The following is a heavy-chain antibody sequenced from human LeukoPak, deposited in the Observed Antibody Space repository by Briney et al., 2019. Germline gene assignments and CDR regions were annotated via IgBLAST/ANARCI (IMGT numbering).Heavy chain of an antibody. J-gene: IGHJ4*02. D-gene: IGHD3-22*01. Sequence: GGSLRLSCAVSGNTLSNYGMSWVRQAPGKGREWVAGISDSGGSTNYADSVKGRFTISRDNPKNTLYLQMNSLRAEDTAVYFCAKRGVVIRVILVGFHKEAYYFDSWGQGAQVTVSS. CDR3: AKRGVVIRVILVGFHKEAYYFDS. CDR1: GNTLSNYG. V-gene: IGHV3-23*01. CDR2: ISDSGGST.